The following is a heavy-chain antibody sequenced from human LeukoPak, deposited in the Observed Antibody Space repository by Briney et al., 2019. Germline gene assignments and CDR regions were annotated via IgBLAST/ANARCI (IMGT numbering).Heavy chain of an antibody. Sequence: PGGSLRLSCAGSGFTFTSHAISWVRQAPGKGLEGVSSISGSAEDTYYADSVKGRFTISRDNSKNTLYLQMNSLRAEDTAVYYCAKDLFGYCSSTSCYVFDYWAQGTLVTVSS. CDR3: AKDLFGYCSSTSCYVFDY. J-gene: IGHJ4*02. CDR1: GFTFTSHA. V-gene: IGHV3-23*01. D-gene: IGHD2-2*03. CDR2: ISGSAEDT.